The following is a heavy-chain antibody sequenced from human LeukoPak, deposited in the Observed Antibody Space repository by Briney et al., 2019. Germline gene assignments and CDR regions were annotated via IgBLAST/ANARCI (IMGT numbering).Heavy chain of an antibody. D-gene: IGHD3-10*01. V-gene: IGHV3-11*06. CDR1: GFTFSDYY. J-gene: IGHJ4*02. CDR2: ISSSSSYT. Sequence: PGGSLSLSYAASGFTFSDYYMSWLRPAPGKGLEWVSYISSSSSYTNYADSVKGRFTISRDNAKNPLYLQMNSLRAEDTAVYYCARERGSGSYWGQGTLVTVSS. CDR3: ARERGSGSY.